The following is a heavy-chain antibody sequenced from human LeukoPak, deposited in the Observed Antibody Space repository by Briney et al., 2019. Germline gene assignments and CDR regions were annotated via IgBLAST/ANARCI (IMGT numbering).Heavy chain of an antibody. D-gene: IGHD3/OR15-3a*01. CDR2: ISDSGGST. V-gene: IGHV3-23*01. CDR1: GITLSNYG. J-gene: IGHJ4*02. CDR3: AKRGVVIRVFLVGFHKEAYYFES. Sequence: AGGSLRLSCAVSGITLSNYGMSWVRQAPGKGLEWVAGISDSGGSTKYADSVKGRFTSSRDNPKNTLFLQMNSLRADDTAVYFCAKRGVVIRVFLVGFHKEAYYFESWGQGALVTVSS.